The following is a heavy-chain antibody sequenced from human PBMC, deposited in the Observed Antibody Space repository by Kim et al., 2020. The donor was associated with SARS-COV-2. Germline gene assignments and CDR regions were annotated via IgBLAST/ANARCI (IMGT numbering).Heavy chain of an antibody. D-gene: IGHD3-10*01. V-gene: IGHV4-59*01. CDR3: ATSITMVRGVGAFDM. Sequence: PSLKSRVTISVDTSKNQFSLKLSSVTAADTAVYYCATSITMVRGVGAFDMGGQGTMVTVSS. J-gene: IGHJ3*02.